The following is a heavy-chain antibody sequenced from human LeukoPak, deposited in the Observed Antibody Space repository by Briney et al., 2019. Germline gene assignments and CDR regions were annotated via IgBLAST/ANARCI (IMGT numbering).Heavy chain of an antibody. Sequence: TGGSLRLSCAVSGFTFSSYAVSWVRQAPGKGLEWVSGICSGGGSIDYADSVKGRFTISRDNSKDTLYLQMNSLRAEDTALYYCARPGSGGYQTWVVYWGQGTLVTVSS. V-gene: IGHV3-23*01. CDR3: ARPGSGGYQTWVVY. CDR2: ICSGGGSI. J-gene: IGHJ4*02. D-gene: IGHD6-19*01. CDR1: GFTFSSYA.